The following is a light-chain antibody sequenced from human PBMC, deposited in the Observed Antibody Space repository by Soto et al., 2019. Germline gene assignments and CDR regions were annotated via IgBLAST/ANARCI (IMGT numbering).Light chain of an antibody. CDR3: QQAGT. V-gene: IGKV3-20*01. Sequence: EIVLTQSPGTLSLSPGARATLSCRASQSVSSSYLAWYQQKPGQAPRLLIYGASSRATGIPDRFSGSGSGTDFTLTISRLEPEDFAVYYCQQAGTFGQGTKVDIK. J-gene: IGKJ1*01. CDR2: GAS. CDR1: QSVSSSY.